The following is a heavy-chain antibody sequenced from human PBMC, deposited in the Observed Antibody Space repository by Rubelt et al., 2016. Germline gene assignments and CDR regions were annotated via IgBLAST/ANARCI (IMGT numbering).Heavy chain of an antibody. Sequence: SWIRQPAGKGLEWIGRIYTSGSTNYNPSLKSRVTMSVDTSKNQFSLKLSSVTAADTAVYYCARGRLTTVPDFWSGYTPSVYYYYGMDVWGQGTTVTVSS. CDR2: IYTSGST. D-gene: IGHD3-3*01. V-gene: IGHV4-4*07. J-gene: IGHJ6*02. CDR3: ARGRLTTVPDFWSGYTPSVYYYYGMDV.